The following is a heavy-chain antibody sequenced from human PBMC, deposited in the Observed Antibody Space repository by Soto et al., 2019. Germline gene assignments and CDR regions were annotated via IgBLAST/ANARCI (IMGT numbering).Heavy chain of an antibody. Sequence: GGSLRLSCAASGFTFSSYGMHWVREAPGKGLEWVAVISYDGSNKYYADSVKGRFTISRDNSKNTLYLQMNSLRAEDTAVYYCAKDRSGSSYFDYWGQGTLVTVSS. J-gene: IGHJ4*02. CDR3: AKDRSGSSYFDY. V-gene: IGHV3-30*18. D-gene: IGHD1-26*01. CDR2: ISYDGSNK. CDR1: GFTFSSYG.